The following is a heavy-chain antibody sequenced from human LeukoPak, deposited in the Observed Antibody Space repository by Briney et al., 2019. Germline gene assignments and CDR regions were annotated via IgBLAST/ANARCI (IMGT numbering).Heavy chain of an antibody. J-gene: IGHJ3*02. CDR3: AHIRPDSSGWNDAFDI. V-gene: IGHV2-5*02. CDR2: IYWDDDK. Sequence: SGPTLVNPTQTLTLTCTFSGSSLSTSGVGVGWIRQPPGKALEWLALIYWDDDKRYSPSLKSRLTITEDTSKNQVVLTITNMDPVDTATYYCAHIRPDSSGWNDAFDIWGQGTMVTVSS. CDR1: GSSLSTSGVG. D-gene: IGHD6-19*01.